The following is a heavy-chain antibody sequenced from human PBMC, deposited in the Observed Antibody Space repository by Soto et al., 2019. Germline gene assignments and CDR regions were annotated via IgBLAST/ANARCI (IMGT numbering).Heavy chain of an antibody. CDR1: EFTFSRYV. V-gene: IGHV3-33*01. CDR3: TRGVGSNSYYMDV. CDR2: IWYDGSQK. D-gene: IGHD1-26*01. Sequence: GGSLRLSCAAAEFTFSRYVMHWVRQAPGKGLEWVAVIWYDGSQKYYADSVKGRFTSSRDNSKSTVYLQMDSLRAEDTAVYYCTRGVGSNSYYMDVWGKGTTVTVSS. J-gene: IGHJ6*03.